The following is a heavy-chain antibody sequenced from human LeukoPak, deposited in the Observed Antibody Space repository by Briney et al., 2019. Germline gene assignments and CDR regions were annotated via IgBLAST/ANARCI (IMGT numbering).Heavy chain of an antibody. Sequence: RASVRVSCKASGYTFTSYDINWVRQATGQGLERMGWMNPNSGNTGYAQKFQGRVTMTRNTSISTAYMELSSLRSEDTAVYYCARGGRIWSGFGKDKPPICWGQGTLVTVSS. CDR3: ARGGRIWSGFGKDKPPIC. CDR2: MNPNSGNT. CDR1: GYTFTSYD. J-gene: IGHJ4*02. V-gene: IGHV1-8*01. D-gene: IGHD3-3*01.